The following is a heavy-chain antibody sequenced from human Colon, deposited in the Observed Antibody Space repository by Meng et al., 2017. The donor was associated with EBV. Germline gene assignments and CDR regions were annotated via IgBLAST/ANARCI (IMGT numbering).Heavy chain of an antibody. Sequence: QVQLQQGGAGLVNPSETLSPTCAVNGGSLSGADLNWIPQPPGKGLEWIGEIIHGGSPSYNPSLKSRVTISIDTSKNQLSLMLSSVTAADTAVYYCARRPTGIDYWGQGTLVTVSS. CDR2: IIHGGSP. V-gene: IGHV4-34*12. J-gene: IGHJ4*02. CDR1: GGSLSGAD. D-gene: IGHD2-8*02. CDR3: ARRPTGIDY.